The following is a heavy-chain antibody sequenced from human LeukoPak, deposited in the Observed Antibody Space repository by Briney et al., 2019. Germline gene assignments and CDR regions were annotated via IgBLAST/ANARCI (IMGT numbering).Heavy chain of an antibody. CDR1: GGSFSGYY. J-gene: IGHJ4*02. D-gene: IGHD4-17*01. Sequence: PSETLSLTCAVYGGSFSGYYWSWIRQPPGKGLEWIGEINHSGSTNYNPSLKSRVTISVDTSKNQFSLKLSSVTAADTAVYYCARGLYGDSTSYYSDYWGQGTLVTVSS. CDR2: INHSGST. V-gene: IGHV4-34*01. CDR3: ARGLYGDSTSYYSDY.